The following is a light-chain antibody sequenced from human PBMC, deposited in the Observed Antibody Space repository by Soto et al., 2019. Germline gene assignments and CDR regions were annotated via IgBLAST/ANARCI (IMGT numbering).Light chain of an antibody. J-gene: IGKJ5*01. CDR2: GAS. Sequence: EIVMTQAPATLSVSPGERATLACRASQSVSTNLAWYQQKPGQTPRLLIYGASTRATGIPARFSGRESGTEFTLTISSLQSEDFAVYYCQQYYDWPITFGQGKRLDIK. V-gene: IGKV3-15*01. CDR1: QSVSTN. CDR3: QQYYDWPIT.